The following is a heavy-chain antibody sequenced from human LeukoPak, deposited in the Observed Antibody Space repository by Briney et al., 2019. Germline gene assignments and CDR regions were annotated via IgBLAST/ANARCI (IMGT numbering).Heavy chain of an antibody. CDR1: GGSINPGVYA. V-gene: IGHV4-31*03. CDR2: IFDTGTT. Sequence: SQTLSLTCTVSGGSINPGVYAWNWIRHHPGKGLEWIGYIFDTGTTDYNPSLRNRVTISVDTSKNQFSLKLNSVTVADTAVYYCARGFGARTNWFDPWGQGTLVAVSS. CDR3: ARGFGARTNWFDP. D-gene: IGHD3-10*01. J-gene: IGHJ5*02.